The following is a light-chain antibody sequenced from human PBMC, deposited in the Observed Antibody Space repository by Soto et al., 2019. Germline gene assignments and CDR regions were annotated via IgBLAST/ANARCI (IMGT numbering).Light chain of an antibody. CDR2: GAS. V-gene: IGKV3-20*01. CDR1: QSVSSSY. J-gene: IGKJ1*01. CDR3: QQYGSSPRT. Sequence: EIVLTQSPGTLSLSPGERATLSCRASQSVSSSYVAWYQQKPGQAPMLLIDGASSRATGIPDRFSGSGSGTDFTLTISRLEPEDFAVYYCQQYGSSPRTFGQGTKVEIK.